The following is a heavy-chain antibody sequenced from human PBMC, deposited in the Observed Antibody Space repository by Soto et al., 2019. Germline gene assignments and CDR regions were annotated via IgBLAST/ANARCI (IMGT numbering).Heavy chain of an antibody. CDR1: GGTFSSYT. V-gene: IGHV1-69*02. CDR2: IIPILGIA. J-gene: IGHJ4*02. D-gene: IGHD6-6*01. Sequence: SVKVSCKASGGTFSSYTISWVRQAPGQGLEWMGRIIPILGIANYAQKFQGRVTITADKSTSTAYMELSSLRSEDTAVYYCARGDSSSSFDYWGQGTLVTVSS. CDR3: ARGDSSSSFDY.